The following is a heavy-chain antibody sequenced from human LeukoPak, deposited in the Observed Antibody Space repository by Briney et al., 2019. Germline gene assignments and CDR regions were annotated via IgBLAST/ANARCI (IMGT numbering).Heavy chain of an antibody. CDR3: ARGIYEILTGSYYNFDY. V-gene: IGHV4-39*07. D-gene: IGHD3-9*01. Sequence: QPSETLSLTCTVSGGSISSSSYYWGWIRQPPGQGLEWIGSISYSGSTYYNPSLKSRVTISVDTSKNQFSLKLSSVTAADTAVYYCARGIYEILTGSYYNFDYWAQGTLVSVSS. CDR2: ISYSGST. J-gene: IGHJ4*02. CDR1: GGSISSSSYY.